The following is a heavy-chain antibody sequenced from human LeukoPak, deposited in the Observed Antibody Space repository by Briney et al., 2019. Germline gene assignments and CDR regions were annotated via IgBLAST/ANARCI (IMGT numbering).Heavy chain of an antibody. J-gene: IGHJ4*02. CDR2: ISGSGGST. Sequence: GGSLRLSCAASGFTFSSYAMSWVRQAPGKGLEWVSAISGSGGSTYYADSVKGRFTISRDNSKNTLYLQMNSLRAEDTAVYYCAKEGDSSGYLATYYFDYWGQGTPVTVSS. CDR1: GFTFSSYA. V-gene: IGHV3-23*01. CDR3: AKEGDSSGYLATYYFDY. D-gene: IGHD3-22*01.